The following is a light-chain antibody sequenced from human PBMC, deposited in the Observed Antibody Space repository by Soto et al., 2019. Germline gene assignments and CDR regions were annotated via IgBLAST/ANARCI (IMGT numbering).Light chain of an antibody. V-gene: IGKV3-15*01. CDR3: QQYNTYST. Sequence: EIVLTQSPATLSVSPGDRATLSCRASQSVNNLLAWYQQKPGQAPRLLIYGASSRAPGIPARFSGSGSGTEFTLTISSLQPDDFATYYCQQYNTYSTFGQGTKVDNK. J-gene: IGKJ1*01. CDR2: GAS. CDR1: QSVNNL.